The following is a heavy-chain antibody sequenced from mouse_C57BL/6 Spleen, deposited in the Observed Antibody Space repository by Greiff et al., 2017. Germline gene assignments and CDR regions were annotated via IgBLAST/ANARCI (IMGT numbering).Heavy chain of an antibody. V-gene: IGHV1-74*01. CDR3: AINYGSSYWFAY. CDR1: GYTFTSYW. J-gene: IGHJ3*01. CDR2: IHPSDSDT. Sequence: QVQLQQPGAELVKPGASVKVSCKASGYTFTSYWMHWVKQRPGQGLEWIGRIHPSDSDTNYNKKLKGKATLTVAKASSTAYLQLSSLTAEDSAVYYCAINYGSSYWFAYWGQGTLVTVSA. D-gene: IGHD1-1*01.